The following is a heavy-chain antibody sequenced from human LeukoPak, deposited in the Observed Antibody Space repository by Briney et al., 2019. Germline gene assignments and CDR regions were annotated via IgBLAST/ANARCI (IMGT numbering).Heavy chain of an antibody. CDR3: ARDYGGSSPFDY. Sequence: GGSLRLSCAASGFTFSSYSMNWVRQAPGKGLEWVSSISSSGSTIYYADSVKGRFTISRDNAKNSLYLQMNSLRAEDTAVYYCARDYGGSSPFDYWGQGTLVTVSS. D-gene: IGHD4-23*01. CDR1: GFTFSSYS. V-gene: IGHV3-48*04. J-gene: IGHJ4*02. CDR2: ISSSGSTI.